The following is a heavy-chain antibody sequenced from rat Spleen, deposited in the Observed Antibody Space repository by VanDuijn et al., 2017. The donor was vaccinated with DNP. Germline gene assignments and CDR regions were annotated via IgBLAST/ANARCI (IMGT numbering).Heavy chain of an antibody. CDR1: GFPFSNYV. CDR2: IIYDGSST. V-gene: IGHV5-22*01. J-gene: IGHJ2*01. CDR3: ARGNYPGINTFDY. D-gene: IGHD1-4*01. Sequence: EVQLVESGGGLVQPGRSLKLSCAASGFPFSNYVMAWVRQAPKKGLEWVATIIYDGSSTYYGDSVKGRFTISRDNAKSTLYLQMNSLRSEDTATYFCARGNYPGINTFDYWGQGVMVTVSS.